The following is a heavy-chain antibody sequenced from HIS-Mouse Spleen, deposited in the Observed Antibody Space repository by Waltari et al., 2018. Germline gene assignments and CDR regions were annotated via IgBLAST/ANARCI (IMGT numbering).Heavy chain of an antibody. D-gene: IGHD3-10*01. Sequence: EVQLVESGGGLVQPGGSLRLSCAASGFTFSSYDMHWVRQATGKGLEGVSAIGTAGDTYYPGSVKGRFTISRENAKNSLYLQMNSLRAGDTAVYYCARASFDYYGSGSRGMDVWGQGTTVTVSS. J-gene: IGHJ6*02. V-gene: IGHV3-13*01. CDR3: ARASFDYYGSGSRGMDV. CDR1: GFTFSSYD. CDR2: IGTAGDT.